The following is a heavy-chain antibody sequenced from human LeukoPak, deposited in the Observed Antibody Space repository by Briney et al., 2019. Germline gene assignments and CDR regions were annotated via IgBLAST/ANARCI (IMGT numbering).Heavy chain of an antibody. CDR2: IRSDGSIT. V-gene: IGHV3-74*01. CDR3: ARDGRSGNFDK. CDR1: GFTFSGYW. Sequence: GGSLRLSCAASGFTFSGYWMHWVRQAPGKGLAWVSVIRSDGSITTYADSVKGRFTISRDTAKNTLYLQMNSLRAEDTAVYYCARDGRSGNFDKWGQGTLISVSS. J-gene: IGHJ4*02. D-gene: IGHD1-26*01.